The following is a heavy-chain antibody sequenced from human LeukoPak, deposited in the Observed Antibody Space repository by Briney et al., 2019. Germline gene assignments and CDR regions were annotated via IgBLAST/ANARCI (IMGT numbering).Heavy chain of an antibody. CDR1: GFTFSSYS. CDR3: ARDLRIVGAGDY. D-gene: IGHD1-26*01. Sequence: PGGSLRLSCAASGFTFSSYSMNWVRQAPGKGLEWVSCISSSSSTIYYADSVKGRFTISRDNVKNSLYLQMNSLRAEDTAVYYCARDLRIVGAGDYWGQGTLVTVSS. J-gene: IGHJ4*02. V-gene: IGHV3-48*01. CDR2: ISSSSSTI.